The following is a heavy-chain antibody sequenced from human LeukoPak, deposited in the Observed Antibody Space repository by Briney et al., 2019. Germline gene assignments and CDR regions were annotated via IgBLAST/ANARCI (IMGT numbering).Heavy chain of an antibody. D-gene: IGHD1-7*01. V-gene: IGHV5-51*01. CDR1: GYRFTDYW. J-gene: IGHJ6*02. Sequence: GESLKISCNGSGYRFTDYWIGWVRQMPGKGLEWMGIIYPGDSDTRYSPSVQGQVTISADKSINTAHLQWSSLKASDTAMYYCARGAAGTTPDYYYFRWTSGAKGPRSESP. CDR2: IYPGDSDT. CDR3: ARGAAGTTPDYYYFRWTS.